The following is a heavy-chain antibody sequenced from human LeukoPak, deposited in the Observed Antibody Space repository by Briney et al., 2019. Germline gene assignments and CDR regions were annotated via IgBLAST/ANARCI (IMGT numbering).Heavy chain of an antibody. V-gene: IGHV3-21*01. CDR3: ARGANWGYDY. CDR2: ISSSTSYI. CDR1: GFTFSSYS. Sequence: GGSLRLSCAASGFTFSSYSMNWIRQAPGKGLEWVSSISSSTSYIYYADSVKGRFTISKDNAKNSLYLQMNSLRAEDTAVYYCARGANWGYDYWGQGTLVTVSS. J-gene: IGHJ4*02. D-gene: IGHD7-27*01.